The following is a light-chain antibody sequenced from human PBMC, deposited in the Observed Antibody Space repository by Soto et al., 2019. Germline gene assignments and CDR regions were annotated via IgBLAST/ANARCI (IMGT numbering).Light chain of an antibody. CDR3: SSYAGSNTVI. V-gene: IGLV2-8*01. CDR2: EVS. J-gene: IGLJ2*01. CDR1: SSDVGGYNY. Sequence: QSVLTQPPSASGSPGQSVTISCTGTSSDVGGYNYVSWYQQYPGKAPKLMIYEVSKGPSGVPDRFSGSKSGNTASLTVSGLQAEDEADYYCSSYAGSNTVIFGGGTKLTVL.